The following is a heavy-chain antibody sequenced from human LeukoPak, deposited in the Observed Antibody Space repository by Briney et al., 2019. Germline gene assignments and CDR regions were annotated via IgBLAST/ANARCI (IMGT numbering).Heavy chain of an antibody. Sequence: PSETLSLTCAVYGGSFSSYYWSWIRQPPGKGLEWIGYIYNSGSANYNPSLKSRVTISVDTSKNQYSLRLSSVTAADTAVYYCARESETTLGGYYYGMDVWGQGTTVTVSS. CDR1: GGSFSSYY. CDR2: IYNSGSA. V-gene: IGHV4-59*01. CDR3: ARESETTLGGYYYGMDV. J-gene: IGHJ6*02. D-gene: IGHD3-16*01.